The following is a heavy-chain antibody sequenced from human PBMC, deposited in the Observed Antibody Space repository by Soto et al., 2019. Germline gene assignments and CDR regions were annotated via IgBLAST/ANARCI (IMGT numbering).Heavy chain of an antibody. CDR3: ARDLSTLRYHIDRCENWLDP. D-gene: IGHD3-9*01. CDR1: GFTFSDYY. CDR2: ISSSSSYT. J-gene: IGHJ5*02. V-gene: IGHV3-11*06. Sequence: PGGSLRLSCAASGFTFSDYYMSWIRQSPGKELEWVSYISSSSSYTNYADSVKGRFTISRDNAKNSLYLQMNSLRAEDTAVYYCARDLSTLRYHIDRCENWLDPWGQGTMVTVSS.